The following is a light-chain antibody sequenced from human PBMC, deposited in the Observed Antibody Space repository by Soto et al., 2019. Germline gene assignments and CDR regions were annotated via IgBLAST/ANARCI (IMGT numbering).Light chain of an antibody. CDR3: QSADSSGTRV. CDR2: KDS. V-gene: IGLV3-25*03. CDR1: ALPKQY. Sequence: SYELTQPPPVSVSPGQTARITCPGDALPKQYAYWYQQKPGQAPVLVIYKDSERPSGIPERFSGSSSGTTVTLTISGVQAEDEADYYCQSADSSGTRVFGTGTKVTVL. J-gene: IGLJ1*01.